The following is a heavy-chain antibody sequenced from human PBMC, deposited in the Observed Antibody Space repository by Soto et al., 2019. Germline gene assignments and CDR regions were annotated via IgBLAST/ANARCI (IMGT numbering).Heavy chain of an antibody. Sequence: ASVKVSCKASGYTFTSYYMHWVRQAPGQGLEWMGIINPSGGSTSYAQKFQGRVTMTRDTSTSTVYMELSSLRSEDTAVYYCARWVTDYYDSSGYGVSYFDYWGQGTLV. D-gene: IGHD3-22*01. V-gene: IGHV1-46*01. CDR2: INPSGGST. CDR1: GYTFTSYY. CDR3: ARWVTDYYDSSGYGVSYFDY. J-gene: IGHJ4*02.